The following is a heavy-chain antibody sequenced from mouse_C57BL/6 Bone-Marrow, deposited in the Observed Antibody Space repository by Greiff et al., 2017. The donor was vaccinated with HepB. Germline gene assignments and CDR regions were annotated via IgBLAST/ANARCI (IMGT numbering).Heavy chain of an antibody. Sequence: QVQLKQPGAELVKPGASVKMSCKASGYTFTSYWITWVKQRPGLGLEWIGDIYPGSGSTNYNEKFKSKATLTVDTSSSTAYMQLSSLTSEDSAVYYCACVVHYYGSSPFDYWGQGTTLTVSS. D-gene: IGHD1-1*01. CDR2: IYPGSGST. J-gene: IGHJ2*01. CDR1: GYTFTSYW. CDR3: ACVVHYYGSSPFDY. V-gene: IGHV1-55*01.